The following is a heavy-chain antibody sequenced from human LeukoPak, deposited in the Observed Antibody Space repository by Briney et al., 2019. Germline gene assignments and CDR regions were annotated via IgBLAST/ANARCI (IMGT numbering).Heavy chain of an antibody. J-gene: IGHJ3*02. Sequence: PSETLSLTCTVSGGSISSGSYYWSWIRQPAGKGLEWIGRIYTSGSTNYNPSLKSRVTISVDTSKNQFSLKLSSVTAADTAVYYCARVSSPVSGWRYFDIWGQGTMVTVSS. V-gene: IGHV4-61*02. D-gene: IGHD6-19*01. CDR2: IYTSGST. CDR3: ARVSSPVSGWRYFDI. CDR1: GGSISSGSYY.